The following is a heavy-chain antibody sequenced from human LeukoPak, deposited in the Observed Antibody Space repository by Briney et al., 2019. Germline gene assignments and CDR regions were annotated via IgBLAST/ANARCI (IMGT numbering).Heavy chain of an antibody. Sequence: TSETLSLTCAVYGGSFSGYYWSWIRQPPGKGLEWIGEINHSGSTNYNPSLKSRVTISVDTSKNQFSLKLSSVTAADTAVYYCARGQACHGSGSYGPTSFDYWGQGTLVTVSS. CDR1: GGSFSGYY. CDR3: ARGQACHGSGSYGPTSFDY. V-gene: IGHV4-34*01. CDR2: INHSGST. J-gene: IGHJ4*02. D-gene: IGHD3-10*01.